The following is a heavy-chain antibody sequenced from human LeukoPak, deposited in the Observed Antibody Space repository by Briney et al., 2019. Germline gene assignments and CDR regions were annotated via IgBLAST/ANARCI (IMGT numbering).Heavy chain of an antibody. V-gene: IGHV3-11*04. CDR3: ARDNHVGATWTRVYYFDY. CDR1: GFTFSDFY. CDR2: ISSSGSTI. Sequence: GRSLRLSCAASGFTFSDFYMSWIRQAPGKGLEWVSHISSSGSTIYYADSVKGRFTISRDNAKNSLSLQMNSLRAEDTAVYYCARDNHVGATWTRVYYFDYWGQGTLVTVSS. J-gene: IGHJ4*02. D-gene: IGHD1-26*01.